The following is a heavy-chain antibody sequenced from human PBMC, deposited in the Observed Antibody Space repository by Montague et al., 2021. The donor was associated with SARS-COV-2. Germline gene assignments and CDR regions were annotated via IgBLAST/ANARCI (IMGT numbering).Heavy chain of an antibody. J-gene: IGHJ4*02. CDR3: SRGGGMIRGVVDF. Sequence: SLRLSSAVSGFTFDDYGMSWVRQAPGKGLEWVSGISRSGDRTAYGDSVKGRFTISRDNAKNSLYLQMNSLRVEDTAFYHCSRGGGMIRGVVDFWGQGILVSVSS. CDR2: ISRSGDRT. D-gene: IGHD3-10*01. CDR1: GFTFDDYG. V-gene: IGHV3-20*01.